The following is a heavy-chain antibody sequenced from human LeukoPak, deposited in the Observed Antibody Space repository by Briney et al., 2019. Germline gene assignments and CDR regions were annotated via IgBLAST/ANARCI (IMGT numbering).Heavy chain of an antibody. Sequence: GGALRLSFAASGCTFSSYAMSWVRQAAGKGLEGVGAISGSGGSKYYEASVKDRFTISSENSKNTLYLQMNSLRAEDTAVYYCAKEGSSSWSLSGAFDIWGQGTMVTVSS. J-gene: IGHJ3*02. CDR1: GCTFSSYA. V-gene: IGHV3-23*01. CDR2: ISGSGGSK. CDR3: AKEGSSSWSLSGAFDI. D-gene: IGHD6-13*01.